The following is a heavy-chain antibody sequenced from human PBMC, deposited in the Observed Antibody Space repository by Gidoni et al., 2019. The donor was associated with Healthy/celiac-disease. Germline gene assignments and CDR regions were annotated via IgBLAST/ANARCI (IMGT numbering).Heavy chain of an antibody. V-gene: IGHV3-33*01. CDR1: GFTFSSYG. D-gene: IGHD2-15*01. CDR3: AREGCSGGSCYSWSY. CDR2: IWYDGSNK. J-gene: IGHJ4*02. Sequence: QVQLVDSGGGVVQPGRSLRLSCAASGFTFSSYGMHWIRQAPGKGLEWVAVIWYDGSNKYYADCVKGRFTISRDNSKNTLYLQMNSLRAEDTAVYYCAREGCSGGSCYSWSYWGQGTLVTVSS.